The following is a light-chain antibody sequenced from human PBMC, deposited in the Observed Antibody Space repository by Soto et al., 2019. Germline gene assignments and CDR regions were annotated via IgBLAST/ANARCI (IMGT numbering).Light chain of an antibody. J-gene: IGKJ4*01. Sequence: EIVMTQSPATLSVSPGDSATLSCRASQSISDNVAWYQQRPGLAPRLLIYHTSTRATGVPARFSGSGSGTEFSLTTSSLQSDDSAVYYCQRYDNWPLTFGGGTKVEIK. CDR3: QRYDNWPLT. CDR2: HTS. V-gene: IGKV3-15*01. CDR1: QSISDN.